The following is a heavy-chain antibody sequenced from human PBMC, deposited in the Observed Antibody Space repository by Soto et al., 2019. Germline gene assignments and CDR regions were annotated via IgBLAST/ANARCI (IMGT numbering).Heavy chain of an antibody. Sequence: EVQLVESGGGLVQPGGSLRLSCAASGFTFSSYSMNWVRQAPGKGLEWVSYISSSSSTIYYADSVKGRFTISRDNAKNSLYLQMNSLRDDDTAVYYCASEYYDFWSGYYTPGGGGYYYGMDVWGQGTTVTVSS. V-gene: IGHV3-48*02. CDR2: ISSSSSTI. D-gene: IGHD3-3*01. J-gene: IGHJ6*02. CDR1: GFTFSSYS. CDR3: ASEYYDFWSGYYTPGGGGYYYGMDV.